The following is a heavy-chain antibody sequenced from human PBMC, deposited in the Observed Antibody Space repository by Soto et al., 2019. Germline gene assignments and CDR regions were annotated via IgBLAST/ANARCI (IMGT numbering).Heavy chain of an antibody. CDR3: ASGRAVWTTVPTPRPYYYYGMDV. Sequence: QLQLQESGPGLVKPSETLSLTCTVSGGSISSSSYYWGWIRQPPGKGLEWIGSIYYSGSTYYNPSLKSRVTISVDTSKNQFSLKLSSVTAADTAVYYCASGRAVWTTVPTPRPYYYYGMDVWGQGTTVTVSS. V-gene: IGHV4-39*01. CDR1: GGSISSSSYY. CDR2: IYYSGST. J-gene: IGHJ6*02. D-gene: IGHD4-17*01.